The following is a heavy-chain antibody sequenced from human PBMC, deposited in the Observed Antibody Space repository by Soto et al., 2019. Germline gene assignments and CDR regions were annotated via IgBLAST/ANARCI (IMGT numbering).Heavy chain of an antibody. Sequence: HLVQSGPEVKKPGASITVSCKTSGDTFTNFGLSWVRQAPGQGHEWMGWIATYNSNRNYAQKFQGRLTLTTDTSTSTAYMELKSLRYDDTAVYYCATVLRGVVNWFDPWGQGTLVTVSS. CDR2: IATYNSNR. CDR1: GDTFTNFG. D-gene: IGHD3-10*01. V-gene: IGHV1-18*01. CDR3: ATVLRGVVNWFDP. J-gene: IGHJ5*02.